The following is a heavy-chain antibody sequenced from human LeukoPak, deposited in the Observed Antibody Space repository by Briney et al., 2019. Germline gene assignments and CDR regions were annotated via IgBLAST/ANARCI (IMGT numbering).Heavy chain of an antibody. D-gene: IGHD3-10*01. CDR3: ARRYGSGSSGTFDY. J-gene: IGHJ4*02. V-gene: IGHV4-59*01. Sequence: PSETLSPTCTVSGDSISTYYWSWIRQPPGKGLEWIGYIYYRVTSDYNPSLKSRVTMSVDMSTRQISLKLSSVTAADTAVYYCARRYGSGSSGTFDYWGQGTLVTVSS. CDR1: GDSISTYY. CDR2: IYYRVTS.